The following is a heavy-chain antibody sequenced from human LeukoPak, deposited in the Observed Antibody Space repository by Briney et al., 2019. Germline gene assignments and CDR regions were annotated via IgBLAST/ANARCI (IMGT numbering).Heavy chain of an antibody. D-gene: IGHD4-23*01. CDR2: IYTSGST. CDR1: GGSISSGSYY. V-gene: IGHV4-61*02. CDR3: ARVARATVVTTTHYYYYYMDV. J-gene: IGHJ6*03. Sequence: SQTLSLTCTVSGGSISSGSYYWSWIRQPAGKGLEWIGRIYTSGSTNYNPSLKSRVTISVDTSKNQFSLKLSSVTAADTAVYYCARVARATVVTTTHYYYYYMDVWGKGTTVTISS.